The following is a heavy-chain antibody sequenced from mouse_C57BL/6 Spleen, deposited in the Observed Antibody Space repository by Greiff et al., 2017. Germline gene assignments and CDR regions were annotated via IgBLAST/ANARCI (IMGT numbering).Heavy chain of an antibody. CDR2: IDPSDSYT. CDR1: GYTFTSYW. Sequence: QVQLQQSGAELVKPGASVKLSCKASGYTFTSYWMQWVKQRPGQGLEWIGEIDPSDSYTNYNQKFKGKATLTVDKSSSPAYMQLTSLTSEDSAVYYCARRGRGRNYDAMDYWGQGTSVTVAS. V-gene: IGHV1-50*01. CDR3: ARRGRGRNYDAMDY. J-gene: IGHJ4*01.